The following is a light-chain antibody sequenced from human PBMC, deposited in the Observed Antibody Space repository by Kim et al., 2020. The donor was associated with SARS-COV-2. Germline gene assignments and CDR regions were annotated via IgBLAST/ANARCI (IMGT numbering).Light chain of an antibody. J-gene: IGLJ3*02. V-gene: IGLV8-61*01. CDR1: SESVSTNYY. CDR2: NTE. CDR3: VLYMGSGSWV. Sequence: GGPVTLTSGLNSESVSTNYYPSWFQQTPGQTPRTLLYNTETRSSGVPDRFSGSILGNKAALTITGAQADDESDYYCVLYMGSGSWVFGVGTKLTVL.